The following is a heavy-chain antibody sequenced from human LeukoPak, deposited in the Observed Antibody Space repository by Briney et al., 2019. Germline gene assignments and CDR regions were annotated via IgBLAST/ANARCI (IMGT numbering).Heavy chain of an antibody. CDR3: ARDEDFGSGTHRSFDP. Sequence: SETLSLTCTVSGGSISRFYWSWIRQPPGKGLEWFGYIYYSGSTTYNPSLKSRVTISVDTSKNPISLRLSSVTAADTAVYYCARDEDFGSGTHRSFDPWGQGSLVTVSS. CDR1: GGSISRFY. D-gene: IGHD3-10*01. V-gene: IGHV4-59*01. CDR2: IYYSGST. J-gene: IGHJ5*02.